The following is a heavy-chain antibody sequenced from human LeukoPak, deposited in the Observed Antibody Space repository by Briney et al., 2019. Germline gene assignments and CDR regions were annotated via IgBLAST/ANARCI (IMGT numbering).Heavy chain of an antibody. CDR2: INHSGST. Sequence: SETLSLTCAVYGGSFSGYYWSWIRQPPGKGLEWIGEINHSGSTNYNPSLKSRVTISVDTSKNRFSLKLSSVTAADTAVYYCARSAEYVSAIDYWGQGTLVTVSS. V-gene: IGHV4-34*01. J-gene: IGHJ4*02. CDR1: GGSFSGYY. CDR3: ARSAEYVSAIDY. D-gene: IGHD2/OR15-2a*01.